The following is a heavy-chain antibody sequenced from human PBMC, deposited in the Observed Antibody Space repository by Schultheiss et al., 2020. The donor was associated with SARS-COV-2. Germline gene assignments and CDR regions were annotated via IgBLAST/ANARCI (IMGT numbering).Heavy chain of an antibody. J-gene: IGHJ5*02. Sequence: ASVKVSCKASGGTFSSYAMHWVRQAPGQRLEWMGWISAYNGNTNYAQKFQGWVTMTRDTSISTAYMELSRLRSDDTAVYYCATTTANYFDPWGQGTLVTVSS. D-gene: IGHD1-1*01. V-gene: IGHV1-2*04. CDR1: GGTFSSYA. CDR3: ATTTANYFDP. CDR2: ISAYNGNT.